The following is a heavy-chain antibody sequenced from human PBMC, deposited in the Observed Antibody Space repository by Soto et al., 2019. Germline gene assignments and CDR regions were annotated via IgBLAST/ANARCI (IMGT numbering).Heavy chain of an antibody. CDR3: AKDPSSGYSHWSFDI. D-gene: IGHD3-22*01. J-gene: IGHJ3*02. CDR1: GFTFSSYG. V-gene: IGHV3-30*18. Sequence: GGSLRLSCAASGFTFSSYGMHWVRQAPGKGLEWVAGISYDGRNKYYADSVKGRFTISRDNSKNTLYLQMNSLRAEDTAVYYCAKDPSSGYSHWSFDIWGQGTMVTVSS. CDR2: ISYDGRNK.